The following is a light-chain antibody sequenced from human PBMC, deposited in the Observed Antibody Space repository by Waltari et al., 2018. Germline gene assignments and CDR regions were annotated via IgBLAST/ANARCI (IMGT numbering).Light chain of an antibody. Sequence: DIVMTQSPESLAVSLGERATINCKSSQSVLYSSNNKNYLAWYHQKAGQPPKLLIYWASTRESGVPDRFSGSGSGTDFTLTISSLQAEDVAVYYCHQYYATPPDGKTFGQGTKVEIK. CDR2: WAS. CDR3: HQYYATPPDGKT. V-gene: IGKV4-1*01. CDR1: QSVLYSSNNKNY. J-gene: IGKJ1*01.